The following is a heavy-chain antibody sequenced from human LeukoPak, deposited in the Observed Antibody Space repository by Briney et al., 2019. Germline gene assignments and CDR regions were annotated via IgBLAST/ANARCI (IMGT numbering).Heavy chain of an antibody. D-gene: IGHD6-19*01. Sequence: GGSLRLSCAASGFTFSTYSMNWVRQAPGKGLEWVSHISSSVNTIYYADSVRGRFTISRDNAKNSLYLQMNSLRAEDTAVYYCARDGGSAWFFRYWGQGTLVTVSS. CDR3: ARDGGSAWFFRY. CDR1: GFTFSTYS. CDR2: ISSSVNTI. V-gene: IGHV3-48*01. J-gene: IGHJ4*02.